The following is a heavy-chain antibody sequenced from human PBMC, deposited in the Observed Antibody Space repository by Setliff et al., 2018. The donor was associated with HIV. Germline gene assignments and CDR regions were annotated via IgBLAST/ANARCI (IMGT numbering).Heavy chain of an antibody. V-gene: IGHV4-38-2*02. CDR1: GYSLTRGYY. CDR3: ARGSPGGWYDY. J-gene: IGHJ4*02. Sequence: PSETLSLTCSVAGYSLTRGYYWGWIRQPPGEGLEWIASSFHSGSTNYNPSLKSRVTISVDASKNHFSLKLSSVTAADAAVYHCARGSPGGWYDYWGQGTPVTVSS. CDR2: SFHSGST. D-gene: IGHD6-19*01.